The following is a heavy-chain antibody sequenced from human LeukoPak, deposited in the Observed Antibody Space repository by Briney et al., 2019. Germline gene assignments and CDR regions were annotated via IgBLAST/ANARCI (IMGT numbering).Heavy chain of an antibody. D-gene: IGHD2-2*01. J-gene: IGHJ3*02. CDR2: IYYSGST. CDR3: ARDTYYCSSTICYPVLAFDI. Sequence: SETLSLTCTVSGGSISSGNYYWRWIRQHPGKGLEWIGYIYYSGSTYFNPSLKSRVTISVDTSKNQFSLKLSSVTAADTAVYYCARDTYYCSSTICYPVLAFDIWGQGTMVTVSS. CDR1: GGSISSGNYY. V-gene: IGHV4-31*03.